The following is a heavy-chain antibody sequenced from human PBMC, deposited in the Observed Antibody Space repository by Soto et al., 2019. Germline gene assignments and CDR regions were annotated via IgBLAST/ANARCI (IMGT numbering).Heavy chain of an antibody. Sequence: SETLSLTCTVSGGSISSSSYYWGWIRQPPGKGLEWIGSIYYSGSTYYNPSLKSRVTISVDTSKNQFSLKLSSVTAADTAVYYCARGRVAGYYYYGMDVWGQGTTVTVSS. CDR1: GGSISSSSYY. J-gene: IGHJ6*02. CDR3: ARGRVAGYYYYGMDV. D-gene: IGHD6-19*01. V-gene: IGHV4-39*01. CDR2: IYYSGST.